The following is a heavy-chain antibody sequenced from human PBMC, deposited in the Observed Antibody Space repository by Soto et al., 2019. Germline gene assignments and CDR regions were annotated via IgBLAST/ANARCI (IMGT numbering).Heavy chain of an antibody. CDR2: IYWDDAK. CDR3: SHSHDFRNYERFDP. Sequence: QITLIEAGPPLVKPAQTLTLTCTFSGFSLSTSGVGVGWIRQPPGKALEWLALIYWDDAKLYSPSLKTRLAITTDTSKNQVVLTLTNVDPADTAKYYCSHSHDFRNYERFDPWGQGLSVTVSS. J-gene: IGHJ5*02. D-gene: IGHD1-7*01. CDR1: GFSLSTSGVG. V-gene: IGHV2-5*02.